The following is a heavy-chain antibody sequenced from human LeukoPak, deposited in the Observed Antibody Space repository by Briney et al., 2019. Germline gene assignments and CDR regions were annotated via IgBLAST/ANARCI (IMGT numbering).Heavy chain of an antibody. V-gene: IGHV3-7*04. J-gene: IGHJ6*03. CDR3: ARVSSSGYVDV. Sequence: GGSLRLSCAASGFTFSSYWMSWVRQAPGKGREWVANIKQDGSEKYYVDSVKGRFTISRDNAKNSLYLQMNSLRAEDTAVYYCARVSSSGYVDVWGKGTTVTVSS. D-gene: IGHD6-6*01. CDR2: IKQDGSEK. CDR1: GFTFSSYW.